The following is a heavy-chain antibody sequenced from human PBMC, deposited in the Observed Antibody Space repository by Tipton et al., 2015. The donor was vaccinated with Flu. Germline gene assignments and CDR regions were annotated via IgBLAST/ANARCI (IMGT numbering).Heavy chain of an antibody. D-gene: IGHD2-2*01. CDR3: ARDLGRPAHDWYFAL. V-gene: IGHV3-74*01. Sequence: SLRLSCAASGFTFSTYWMHWVRQAPGKGLVWVSRINNDGSAISYADSVKGRFTVSRDDAKNTLYLQMNSLRDEDTAVYYCARDLGRPAHDWYFALWGRGTLVTVSS. CDR1: GFTFSTYW. J-gene: IGHJ2*01. CDR2: INNDGSAI.